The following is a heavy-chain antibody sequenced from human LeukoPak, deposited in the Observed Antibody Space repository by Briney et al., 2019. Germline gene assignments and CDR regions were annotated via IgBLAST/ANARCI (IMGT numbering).Heavy chain of an antibody. Sequence: PGGSLRLSCAASGFTFSSYSMNWVRQAPGKGLEWVSSISSSSSYIYYADSVKGRFTISRDNAKNSLYLQMNSLRAEDTAVYYCARDSSIAAAGNNWFDPWGQGTLVTVSS. V-gene: IGHV3-21*01. CDR3: ARDSSIAAAGNNWFDP. D-gene: IGHD6-13*01. CDR1: GFTFSSYS. J-gene: IGHJ5*02. CDR2: ISSSSSYI.